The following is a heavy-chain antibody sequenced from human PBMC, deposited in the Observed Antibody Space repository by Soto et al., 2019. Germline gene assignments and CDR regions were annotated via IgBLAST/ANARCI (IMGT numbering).Heavy chain of an antibody. Sequence: QVLLVESGGGVVQPGRSLRLSCAGSGFTFSNYGLHWVRQAPGKGLDWVSFISFDGSHKYYADSVKGRFTISRDNSNNMLHMQMDSLTTEATVVYYCAKDGAPRYCSRSSCHPAGAYWGQGTLVTVSS. V-gene: IGHV3-30*18. CDR2: ISFDGSHK. D-gene: IGHD2-15*01. CDR3: AKDGAPRYCSRSSCHPAGAY. CDR1: GFTFSNYG. J-gene: IGHJ4*02.